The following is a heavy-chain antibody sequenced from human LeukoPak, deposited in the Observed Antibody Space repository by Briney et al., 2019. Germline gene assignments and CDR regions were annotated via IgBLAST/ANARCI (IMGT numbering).Heavy chain of an antibody. CDR1: GGSISSGGYS. V-gene: IGHV4-30-2*01. D-gene: IGHD5-18*01. CDR3: PRKIGYSFVSYFDY. J-gene: IGHJ4*02. CDR2: IYHSGST. Sequence: SETLSLTCAVSGGSISSGGYSWSWIRQPPGKGLEWIGYIYHSGSTYYNPSLKSRVTISVDRSKNQFSLKLSSVTAADTAVYYCPRKIGYSFVSYFDYGGQEPLVPVSS.